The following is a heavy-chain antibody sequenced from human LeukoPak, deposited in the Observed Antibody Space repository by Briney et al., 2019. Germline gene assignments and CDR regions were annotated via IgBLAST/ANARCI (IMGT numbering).Heavy chain of an antibody. D-gene: IGHD6-13*01. CDR1: GYTFTSYD. J-gene: IGHJ4*02. V-gene: IGHV1-8*01. Sequence: ASVTVSFKGSGYTFTSYDINWVRQAAGQGLEWMGWMNPNSGNTGYAQKFQGRVTITRNTSITTAYLDLSSLRSEDTAVYYCARDRGSISSRPGYWGQGTLVTVSS. CDR3: ARDRGSISSRPGY. CDR2: MNPNSGNT.